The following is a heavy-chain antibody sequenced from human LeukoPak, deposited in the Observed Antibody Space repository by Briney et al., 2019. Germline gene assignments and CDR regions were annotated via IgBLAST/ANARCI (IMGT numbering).Heavy chain of an antibody. Sequence: SETLSLTCTVSGGSISSHYWSWIRQPPGKGLEWIGYIYYSGSTNYNPSLKSRVTISVDTSKNQLSLKLSSVTAADTAVYYCARALYGDYWYFDLWGRGTLVTVSS. J-gene: IGHJ2*01. CDR2: IYYSGST. CDR3: ARALYGDYWYFDL. CDR1: GGSISSHY. V-gene: IGHV4-59*11. D-gene: IGHD3-10*01.